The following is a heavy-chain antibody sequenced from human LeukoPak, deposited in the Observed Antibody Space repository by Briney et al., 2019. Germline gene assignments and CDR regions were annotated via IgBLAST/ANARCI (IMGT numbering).Heavy chain of an antibody. CDR3: ARIRFLEWLFDP. CDR2: IYYSGST. CDR1: GGSISSGGYY. D-gene: IGHD3-3*01. V-gene: IGHV4-31*03. Sequence: SETLSLTCTVSGGSISSGGYYWSWIRQHPGKGLEWIGYIYYSGSTYYNPSLKSRVTISVDTSKNQFSLKLSSVTAADTAVYYCARIRFLEWLFDPWGQGTLVTVSS. J-gene: IGHJ5*02.